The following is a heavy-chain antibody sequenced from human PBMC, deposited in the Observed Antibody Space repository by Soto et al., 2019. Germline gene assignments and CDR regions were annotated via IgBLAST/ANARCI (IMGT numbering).Heavy chain of an antibody. Sequence: SETLSLTCNVSGFAISRGYYWSWVRQSPGKGLEWIGSIYPSVSSYHNPSLETRLTLSIDTSKNQFTLKLASVTAADTALYYCAREKVGTTFFDNWGKGIQVTVS. D-gene: IGHD1-1*01. CDR1: GFAISRGYY. CDR3: AREKVGTTFFDN. V-gene: IGHV4-38-2*02. J-gene: IGHJ4*02. CDR2: IYPSVSS.